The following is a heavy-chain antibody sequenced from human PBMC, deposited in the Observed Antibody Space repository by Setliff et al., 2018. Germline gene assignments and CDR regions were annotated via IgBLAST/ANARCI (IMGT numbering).Heavy chain of an antibody. Sequence: GASVKVSCKASGYTSTSYYMHWVRQAPGQGLEWMGIINPSGGSTSYAQKFQDRVTMTRDTSTSTVYMELSSLRSEDTAVYYCAREAKRNVVVVVAATPVYWGQGTLVTVSS. CDR2: INPSGGST. CDR3: AREAKRNVVVVVAATPVY. V-gene: IGHV1-46*01. J-gene: IGHJ4*02. CDR1: GYTSTSYY. D-gene: IGHD2-15*01.